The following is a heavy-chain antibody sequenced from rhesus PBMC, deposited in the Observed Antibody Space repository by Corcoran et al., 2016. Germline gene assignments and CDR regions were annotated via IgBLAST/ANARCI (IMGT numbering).Heavy chain of an antibody. V-gene: IGHV4-147*01. D-gene: IGHD4-23*01. J-gene: IGHJ4*01. CDR1: GYSISSNY. CDR2: IYGSSGST. CDR3: ARGGTVTFFDY. Sequence: QVQLQESGPGLVKPSETLSLTCAVSGYSISSNYWSWIRQPPGKGLEWIGYIYGSSGSTYYNPSRKGRVTFSTAPSKNQFALKLSSGTAADTAGYYGARGGTVTFFDYGGQGVLFTVSS.